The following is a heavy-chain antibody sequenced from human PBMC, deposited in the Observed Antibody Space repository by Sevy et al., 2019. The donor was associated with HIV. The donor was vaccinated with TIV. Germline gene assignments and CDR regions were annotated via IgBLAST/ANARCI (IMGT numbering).Heavy chain of an antibody. V-gene: IGHV4-39*01. CDR1: GGSISSSSYY. D-gene: IGHD1-26*01. CDR3: ARGKRVGQIDY. Sequence: SETLSLTCTVSGGSISSSSYYWGWIRQPPGKGLEWIGSIYYSGSTYYNPSLKSRVTISVDTSKNQFSLKLSSVTAADTAGYYCARGKRVGQIDYWGQGTLVTVSS. CDR2: IYYSGST. J-gene: IGHJ4*02.